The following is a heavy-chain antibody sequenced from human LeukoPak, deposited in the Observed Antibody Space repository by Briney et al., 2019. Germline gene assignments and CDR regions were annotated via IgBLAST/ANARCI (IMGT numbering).Heavy chain of an antibody. J-gene: IGHJ1*01. D-gene: IGHD6-13*01. CDR3: ATPAAGPGAEYSLY. CDR2: ISYDGSEN. CDR1: GFTFKIYG. Sequence: GGSLRLSCAASGFTFKIYGMHWLRQAPGKGLEWMAVISYDGSENYSVDSVKGRFTISRDNAKNSLYLQMNSLRAEDTAVYHCATPAAGPGAEYSLYWGQGTLVIVSS. V-gene: IGHV3-30*03.